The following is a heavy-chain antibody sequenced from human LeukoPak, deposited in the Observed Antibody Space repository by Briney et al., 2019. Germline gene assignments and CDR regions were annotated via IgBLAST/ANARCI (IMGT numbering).Heavy chain of an antibody. D-gene: IGHD3-22*01. Sequence: GGSLRLSCAASGFTFTTYVMSWVRQAPGKGLEWVSAISGRGGTTYYADSVKGRFTISRDNSKNTVSLQMNSLRAEDTAVYYCAKVRGAVAITFLDYWGQGTLVTVSS. CDR1: GFTFTTYV. V-gene: IGHV3-23*01. J-gene: IGHJ4*02. CDR2: ISGRGGTT. CDR3: AKVRGAVAITFLDY.